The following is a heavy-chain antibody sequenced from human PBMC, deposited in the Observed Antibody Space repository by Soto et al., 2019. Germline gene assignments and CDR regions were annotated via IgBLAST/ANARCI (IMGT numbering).Heavy chain of an antibody. CDR1: GFTFSTYG. CDR3: AKDLNDYGDYTGWFDP. CDR2: ISYDGSIK. D-gene: IGHD4-17*01. J-gene: IGHJ5*02. V-gene: IGHV3-30*18. Sequence: QVQLVESGGGVVQPGRSLRLSCAASGFTFSTYGMHWVRQAPGKGLEWVALISYDGSIKYYADSVKGRFTISRDNSKNTLELQMNSLRAEDTAVYYCAKDLNDYGDYTGWFDPWGQGTLVTVSS.